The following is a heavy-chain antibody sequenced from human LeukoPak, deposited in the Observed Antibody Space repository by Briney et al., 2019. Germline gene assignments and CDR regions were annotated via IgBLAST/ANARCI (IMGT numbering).Heavy chain of an antibody. Sequence: GGSLRLSCAASGFTFSSYGMHWVRQAPGKGLEWVAFIRYDGSNKYYADSVKGRFTISRDNSKNAVYLQMNSLGHEDTALYFCARAHTWIQLWSGDWGQGTMVTVSS. D-gene: IGHD5-18*01. J-gene: IGHJ4*02. CDR3: ARAHTWIQLWSGD. CDR1: GFTFSSYG. V-gene: IGHV3-30*02. CDR2: IRYDGSNK.